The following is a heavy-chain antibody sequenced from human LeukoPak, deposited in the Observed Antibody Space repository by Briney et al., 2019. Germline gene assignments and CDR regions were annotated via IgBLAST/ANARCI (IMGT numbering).Heavy chain of an antibody. D-gene: IGHD2-21*02. CDR2: INSDGSST. CDR1: GFTFSSYW. Sequence: PGGSLRLSCAASGFTFSSYWMHWVRQAPGKGLVRVSRINSDGSSTSYADSVKGRFTISRDNAKNTLYLQMNSLRAEDTAVYYCAREGDSYYYGMDVWGQGTTVTVSS. CDR3: AREGDSYYYGMDV. V-gene: IGHV3-74*01. J-gene: IGHJ6*02.